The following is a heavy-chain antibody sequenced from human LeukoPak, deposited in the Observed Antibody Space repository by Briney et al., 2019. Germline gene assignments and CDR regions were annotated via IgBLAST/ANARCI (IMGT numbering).Heavy chain of an antibody. Sequence: GGSLRLSCAASGFTFSSYAMHWVRQAPGKGLEWVAVISYDGSNKYYADSVKGRFTISRDNSKNTLYLQMNSLRAEDTAVYYCAKDCGGQYPGYDYWGQGTLVTVSS. J-gene: IGHJ4*02. CDR1: GFTFSSYA. V-gene: IGHV3-30-3*01. CDR3: AKDCGGQYPGYDY. D-gene: IGHD2-21*01. CDR2: ISYDGSNK.